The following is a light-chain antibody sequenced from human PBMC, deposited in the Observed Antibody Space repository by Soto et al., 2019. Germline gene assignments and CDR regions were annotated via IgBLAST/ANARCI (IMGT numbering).Light chain of an antibody. V-gene: IGKV4-1*01. CDR1: QSVLYSSNNKNY. J-gene: IGKJ2*01. Sequence: DIMMTQSPDSLAVSLGERATINCKSSQSVLYSSNNKNYLTWYQQKPGQPTKLLIYWASTRESGVPDRFSGSGSGTDFTLTHISLQAEDVEGYYCPQYYNTPYTFGHGTKLEIK. CDR2: WAS. CDR3: PQYYNTPYT.